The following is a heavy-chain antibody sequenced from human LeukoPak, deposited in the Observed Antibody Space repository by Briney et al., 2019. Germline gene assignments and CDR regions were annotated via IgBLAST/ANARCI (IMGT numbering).Heavy chain of an antibody. CDR3: GPIDS. V-gene: IGHV3-30-3*01. CDR1: GFACSNYA. Sequence: PGGSLRLSCTASGFACSNYAIHWVRQAPGKGLEWVAVISDDGNDAYYAGSVEGRFNISRDNFKSTVFLQMNGLRPEDTALYYCGPIDSWGQGTLVTVSS. J-gene: IGHJ4*02. CDR2: ISDDGNDA.